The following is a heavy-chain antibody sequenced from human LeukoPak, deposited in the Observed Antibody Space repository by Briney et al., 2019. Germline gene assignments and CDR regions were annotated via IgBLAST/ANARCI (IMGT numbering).Heavy chain of an antibody. CDR1: GGSFSGYY. V-gene: IGHV4-34*01. CDR2: INHSGST. Sequence: SETLSLTCAVYGGSFSGYYWSWIRQPPGKGLEWIGEINHSGSTNYNPSLKSRVTISVDTSKNQFSLKLSSVTAADTAVYYCAGLPVIEEVPAAPDALDTWAKGQWSPSLQ. D-gene: IGHD2-2*01. CDR3: AGLPVIEEVPAAPDALDT. J-gene: IGHJ3*02.